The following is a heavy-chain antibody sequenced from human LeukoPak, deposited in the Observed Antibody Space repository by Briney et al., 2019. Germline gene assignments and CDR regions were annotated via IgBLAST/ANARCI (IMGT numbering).Heavy chain of an antibody. D-gene: IGHD4-17*01. CDR3: ASKSTDHGELRFDY. V-gene: IGHV4-59*01. Sequence: SETLSLTCTISGDSTNTYFWSWIRQPPGKGLEWIGYIYYTGTTNYNPSLKSRVTISVDTSKNQFSLKVSSVTAADTGVYYCASKSTDHGELRFDYWGQGALVTVSS. CDR2: IYYTGTT. CDR1: GDSTNTYF. J-gene: IGHJ4*02.